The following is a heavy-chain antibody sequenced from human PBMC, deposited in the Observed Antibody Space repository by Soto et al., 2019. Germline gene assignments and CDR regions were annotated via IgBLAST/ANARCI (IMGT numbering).Heavy chain of an antibody. CDR1: GFTFSSYS. J-gene: IGHJ4*02. CDR2: ISSSSSYI. D-gene: IGHD3-10*01. Sequence: GGSLRLSCAASGFTFSSYSMNWVRQAPGKGLEWVSSISSSSSYIYYADSVKGRFTISRDNAKNSLYLQMNSLRAEDTAVYYCARGAYYYGSGSYIGGYWGQGTLVTVSS. V-gene: IGHV3-21*01. CDR3: ARGAYYYGSGSYIGGY.